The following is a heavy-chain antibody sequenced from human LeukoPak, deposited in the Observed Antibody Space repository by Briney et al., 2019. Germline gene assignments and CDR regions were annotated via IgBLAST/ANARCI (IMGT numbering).Heavy chain of an antibody. D-gene: IGHD3-10*01. Sequence: PSETLSLTCAVYGGSFSGYCWSWIRQPPGKGLEWIGEINHSGSTNYNPSLKSRVTISVDTSKNQFSLKLSSVTAADTAVYYCARDGLGFTMVRGVIISAATTSYYMDVWGKGTTVTISS. CDR3: ARDGLGFTMVRGVIISAATTSYYMDV. CDR2: INHSGST. CDR1: GGSFSGYC. V-gene: IGHV4-34*01. J-gene: IGHJ6*03.